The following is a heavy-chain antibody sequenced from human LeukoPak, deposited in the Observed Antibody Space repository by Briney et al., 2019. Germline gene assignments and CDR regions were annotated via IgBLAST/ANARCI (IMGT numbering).Heavy chain of an antibody. Sequence: PSETLSLTGTVSAVSISSSSYYWGWIRQPPGKGLEWIGSIYYSGSTYYYPSLKSRVTISVDTSKNQFSLKLSSVTAADTAVYYCASYARSPFDYWGQGTLVTVSS. CDR2: IYYSGST. D-gene: IGHD2-2*01. CDR3: ASYARSPFDY. J-gene: IGHJ4*02. V-gene: IGHV4-39*01. CDR1: AVSISSSSYY.